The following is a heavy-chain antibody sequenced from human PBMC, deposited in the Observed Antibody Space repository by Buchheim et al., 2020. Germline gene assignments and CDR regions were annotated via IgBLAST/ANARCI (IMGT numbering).Heavy chain of an antibody. CDR2: ISYSGST. V-gene: IGHV4-59*01. J-gene: IGHJ4*02. CDR3: TRGAGGYYDSSRYYPLDF. Sequence: QVQLQESGPGLVRPSETLSLTCTVSGGSISPYYWSWIRQPPGKGLEWIGYISYSGSTNYNPSLMSRVTMSVDTSKNQFSLKLSSVTAADTAVYYCTRGAGGYYDSSRYYPLDFWGQGTL. CDR1: GGSISPYY. D-gene: IGHD3-22*01.